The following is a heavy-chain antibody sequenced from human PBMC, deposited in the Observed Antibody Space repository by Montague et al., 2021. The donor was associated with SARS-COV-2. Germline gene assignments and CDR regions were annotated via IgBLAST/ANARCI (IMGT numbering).Heavy chain of an antibody. Sequence: SLRLSCAASGFTFSSYAMHWVRQAPGKGLEWVAVISYDGSNKYYADSVKGRFTISRDNSKNTLYLQMNSLRAEDTAVYYCARNYYDSSDHFDYWGRGTLVTVSS. CDR3: ARNYYDSSDHFDY. CDR2: ISYDGSNK. J-gene: IGHJ4*02. V-gene: IGHV3-30*04. D-gene: IGHD3-22*01. CDR1: GFTFSSYA.